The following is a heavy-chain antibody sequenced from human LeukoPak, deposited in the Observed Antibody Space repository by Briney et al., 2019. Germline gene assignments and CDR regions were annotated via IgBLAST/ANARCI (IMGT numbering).Heavy chain of an antibody. J-gene: IGHJ4*02. Sequence: ASVKVSCKASGGTFSSYAFSWMRQAPGQGLEWMGRIIPIYDPVDYAQRFQGRVTITTDESTNTVYMEPSSLRYEDTAVYYCAREPLGCGGDCHFDYWGQGTLVTVSS. CDR1: GGTFSSYA. V-gene: IGHV1-69*05. CDR2: IIPIYDPV. D-gene: IGHD2-21*02. CDR3: AREPLGCGGDCHFDY.